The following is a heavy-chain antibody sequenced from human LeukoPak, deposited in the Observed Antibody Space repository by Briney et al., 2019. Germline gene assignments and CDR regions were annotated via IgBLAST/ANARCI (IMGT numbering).Heavy chain of an antibody. V-gene: IGHV3-23*01. CDR1: GFTFSSDA. CDR3: AKGRLRTRRGYSGYDSFDY. D-gene: IGHD5-12*01. Sequence: PGGSLRLSCAASGFTFSSDAMSWVRQAPGKGLEWVSAISGSGGSTYYADSVKGRFTISRDNSKNTLYLQMNSLRAEDTAVYYCAKGRLRTRRGYSGYDSFDYWGQGTLVTVSS. CDR2: ISGSGGST. J-gene: IGHJ4*02.